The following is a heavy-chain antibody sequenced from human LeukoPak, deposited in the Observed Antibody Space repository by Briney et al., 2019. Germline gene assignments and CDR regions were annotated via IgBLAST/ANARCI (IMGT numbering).Heavy chain of an antibody. V-gene: IGHV4-30-4*01. J-gene: IGHJ4*02. Sequence: SETLSLTCTVSGGSISSGDYYWSWIRQPPGKGLEWIGYIYYSGSTYCNPSLKSRITMSVDSSKNQFSLNLSSETAADTAVYYCARKFRYYDSSGYYVDYWGQGTLVTVSS. CDR3: ARKFRYYDSSGYYVDY. CDR1: GGSISSGDYY. D-gene: IGHD3-22*01. CDR2: IYYSGST.